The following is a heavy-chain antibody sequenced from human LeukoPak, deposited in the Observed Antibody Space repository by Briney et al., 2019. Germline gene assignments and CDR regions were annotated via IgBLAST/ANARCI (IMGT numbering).Heavy chain of an antibody. CDR3: TIDNSYDNVRSRFGHHDY. Sequence: ASVKVTCKTSGYTFDNYGVSWVLQAPGQGFEWMGWISPYNGNTYYAERFRDGVIMTIDTSTTTAYLDLRGLKSDDTAVYFCTIDNSYDNVRSRFGHHDYWGQGTLVTVSS. D-gene: IGHD2/OR15-2a*01. CDR1: GYTFDNYG. J-gene: IGHJ4*02. V-gene: IGHV1-18*04. CDR2: ISPYNGNT.